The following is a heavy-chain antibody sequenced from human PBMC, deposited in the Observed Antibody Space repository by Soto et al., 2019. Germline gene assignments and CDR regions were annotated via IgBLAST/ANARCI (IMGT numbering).Heavy chain of an antibody. Sequence: GESLKISCKGSGYSFTSYWIGWVRQMPGKGLEWMGIIYPGDSDTRYSPSFQGQVTISADKSISTAYLQWSSLKASDTAMYYCARVFDFLSGYYTNYYYGMDVWGQGTTVTVS. V-gene: IGHV5-51*01. D-gene: IGHD3-3*01. CDR3: ARVFDFLSGYYTNYYYGMDV. CDR1: GYSFTSYW. CDR2: IYPGDSDT. J-gene: IGHJ6*02.